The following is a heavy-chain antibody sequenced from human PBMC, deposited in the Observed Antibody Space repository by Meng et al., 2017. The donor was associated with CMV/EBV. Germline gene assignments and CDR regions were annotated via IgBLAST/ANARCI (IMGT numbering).Heavy chain of an antibody. CDR2: IIPIFGTA. CDR3: ARDRVKAAGQIWATNWFDL. J-gene: IGHJ5*02. V-gene: IGHV1-69*05. Sequence: SVKVSCKASGGTFSSYAISWVRQAPGQGLEWMGGIIPIFGTANYAQKFQGRVTITTDESTSTAYMELSSLRSEDTAVYYCARDRVKAAGQIWATNWFDLWGQGTLVTVSS. D-gene: IGHD6-13*01. CDR1: GGTFSSYA.